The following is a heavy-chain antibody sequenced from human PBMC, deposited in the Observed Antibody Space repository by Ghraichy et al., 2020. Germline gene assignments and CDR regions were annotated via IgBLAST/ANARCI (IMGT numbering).Heavy chain of an antibody. D-gene: IGHD3-16*01. Sequence: SQTLSLTCAVYGGSFSGYYWSWIRQPPGKGLEWIGEINHSGSTNYNPSLKSRVTISVDTSKNQFSLKLSSVTAADTAVYYCARGRGRITRHAFDIWGQGTMVTVSS. CDR2: INHSGST. CDR1: GGSFSGYY. CDR3: ARGRGRITRHAFDI. V-gene: IGHV4-34*01. J-gene: IGHJ3*02.